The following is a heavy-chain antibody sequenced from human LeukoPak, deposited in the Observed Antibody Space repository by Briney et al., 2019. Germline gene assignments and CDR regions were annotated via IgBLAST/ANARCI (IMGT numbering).Heavy chain of an antibody. D-gene: IGHD1-1*01. CDR1: GFIFSSYD. J-gene: IGHJ6*02. V-gene: IGHV3-30*18. CDR2: ISYDGVNK. Sequence: GGSLRLSCAASGFIFSSYDMLWVRQAPGKGLEWVALISYDGVNKYYADSVKGRFTISRDNSKNTLYLRMNSLRVEDTALYYCAKLRELVTYYYYYGLDVWGQGTTVTVSS. CDR3: AKLRELVTYYYYYGLDV.